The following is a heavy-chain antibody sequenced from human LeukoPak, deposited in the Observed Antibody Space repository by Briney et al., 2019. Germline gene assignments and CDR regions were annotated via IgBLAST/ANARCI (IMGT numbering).Heavy chain of an antibody. V-gene: IGHV4-39*01. D-gene: IGHD3-3*01. J-gene: IGHJ3*02. CDR3: ARHRLEGDTFDI. CDR2: KYYSGDT. CDR1: GGSINSSDHY. Sequence: SETLSLTRTVSGGSINSSDHYWAWIRQPPGKGLEWIGSKYYSGDTYYSPSLKSRVTISVDTSRNKFALKLNSVTAADTAVYFCARHRLEGDTFDIWGQGTKVTVSS.